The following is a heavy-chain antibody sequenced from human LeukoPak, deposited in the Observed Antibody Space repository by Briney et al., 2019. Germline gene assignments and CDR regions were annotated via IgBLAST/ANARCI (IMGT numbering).Heavy chain of an antibody. CDR3: ARNVDAFDI. Sequence: GGSLRLSCTASGFTFRSYWMSWVRQAPGKGLEWVANINRHGSEKYYVDSVRGRLTISRDDAENSLFLQLNSLRAEDTAVYYCARNVDAFDIWGQGTMVTVSS. J-gene: IGHJ3*02. CDR2: INRHGSEK. CDR1: GFTFRSYW. V-gene: IGHV3-7*03.